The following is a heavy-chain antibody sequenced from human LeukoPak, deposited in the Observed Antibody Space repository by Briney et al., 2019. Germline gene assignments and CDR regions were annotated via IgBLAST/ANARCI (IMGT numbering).Heavy chain of an antibody. D-gene: IGHD3-22*01. CDR3: ARDGGGYYYDSSGSDAFDI. V-gene: IGHV1-18*01. CDR1: GYTFTSYG. J-gene: IGHJ3*02. Sequence: ASVKVSCKASGYTFTSYGISWVRQAPGQGLEWMGWINAYNGNTNYAQKLQGRVTMTTDTSTSTAYMELRRLRSDDTAVYYCARDGGGYYYDSSGSDAFDIWGQGTMVTVSS. CDR2: INAYNGNT.